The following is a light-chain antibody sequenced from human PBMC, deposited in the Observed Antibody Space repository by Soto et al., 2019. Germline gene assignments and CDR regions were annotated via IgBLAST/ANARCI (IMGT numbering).Light chain of an antibody. J-gene: IGLJ1*01. Sequence: QSALTQPASVSGSPGQSITISCTGTSSDVGGYDYVSWYQQHPGKAPKLMIYEVSDRPLGVSNRFSGSKSGNTASLTISGLHAEDEADYYCCSYTRSSTPPYVFGTGTKLTVL. CDR2: EVS. CDR1: SSDVGGYDY. V-gene: IGLV2-14*01. CDR3: CSYTRSSTPPYV.